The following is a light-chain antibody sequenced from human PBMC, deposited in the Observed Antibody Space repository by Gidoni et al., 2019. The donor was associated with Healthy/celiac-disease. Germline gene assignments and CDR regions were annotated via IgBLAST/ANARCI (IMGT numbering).Light chain of an antibody. CDR2: GAS. CDR3: QQYGSS. J-gene: IGKJ4*01. CDR1: QSVSSSY. Sequence: EIVLTQSPGTLSLSPGDRATLSCRASQSVSSSYLAWYQQKPGQAPRLLIYGASSRATGIPDRFSGSGSGTDFTLTISRLEPEDFAVYYCQQYGSSFXGXTKVEIK. V-gene: IGKV3-20*01.